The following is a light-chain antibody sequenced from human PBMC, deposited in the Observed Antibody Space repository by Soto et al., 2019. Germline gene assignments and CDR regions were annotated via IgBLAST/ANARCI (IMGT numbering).Light chain of an antibody. CDR3: QQYGSSPVT. J-gene: IGKJ2*01. CDR1: QSVSSSY. Sequence: IVLTQSPGTLSLSPGERATLSCRASQSVSSSYLAWYQQKPGQAPRLLLYGASSRATGIPDRFSGSGSGTDFPLTISRLEPEDCAVYYCQQYGSSPVTFGQGTQLEIK. V-gene: IGKV3-20*01. CDR2: GAS.